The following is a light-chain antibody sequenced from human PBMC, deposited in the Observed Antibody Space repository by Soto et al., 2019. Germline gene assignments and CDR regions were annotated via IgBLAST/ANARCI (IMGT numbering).Light chain of an antibody. CDR2: WAS. V-gene: IGKV4-1*01. J-gene: IGKJ1*01. CDR1: QSVLYSSNNKNY. Sequence: DIVMTQSPDSLAVSLGERATINCKSSQSVLYSSNNKNYLAWYQQKSGQPPKLLINWASTRESGVPDRFSGSGSGTDFTLTISSLQAADVAVYYCQQYYSSPWTFGQGTKVEIK. CDR3: QQYYSSPWT.